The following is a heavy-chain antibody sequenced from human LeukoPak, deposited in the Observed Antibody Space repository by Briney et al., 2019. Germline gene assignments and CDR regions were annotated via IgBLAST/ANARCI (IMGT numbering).Heavy chain of an antibody. Sequence: PSQTLSLTCTVSGGSISGYYWSWIRQSPGKGLEWIGYIYYIGSTNYNPSLMSRVTISVDRSKNQFFLQLNSVTAADTAVYYCARVDDYNSLYWGQGTLVTVSS. CDR2: IYYIGST. J-gene: IGHJ4*02. V-gene: IGHV4-59*01. CDR3: ARVDDYNSLY. CDR1: GGSISGYY. D-gene: IGHD5-24*01.